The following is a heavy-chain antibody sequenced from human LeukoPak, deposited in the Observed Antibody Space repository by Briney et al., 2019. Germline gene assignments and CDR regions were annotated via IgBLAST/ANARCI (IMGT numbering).Heavy chain of an antibody. Sequence: SETLSLTCAVYGESFSGYYWICLRHPPGKGLEWIGEINHSGSTNYNPSIKSRVTISVDTSKNQFSLKLSSVTAADTAVYYCARGPFYYYGSSGYPYYFDYWGQGTLVTVSS. D-gene: IGHD3-22*01. J-gene: IGHJ4*02. CDR1: GESFSGYY. CDR3: ARGPFYYYGSSGYPYYFDY. CDR2: INHSGST. V-gene: IGHV4-34*01.